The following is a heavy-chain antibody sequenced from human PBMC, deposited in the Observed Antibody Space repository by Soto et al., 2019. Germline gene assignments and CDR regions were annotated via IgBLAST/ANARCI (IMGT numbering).Heavy chain of an antibody. V-gene: IGHV4-4*02. CDR3: ARERGVLLWFGETPNYYGMDV. CDR1: GGSISSSNW. J-gene: IGHJ6*02. CDR2: IYHSGST. Sequence: SETLSLTCAVSGGSISSSNWWSWVRQPPGKGLEWIGEIYHSGSTNYNPSPKSRVTISVDKSKNQFSLKLSSVTAADTAVYYCARERGVLLWFGETPNYYGMDVWGQGTTVTVSS. D-gene: IGHD3-10*01.